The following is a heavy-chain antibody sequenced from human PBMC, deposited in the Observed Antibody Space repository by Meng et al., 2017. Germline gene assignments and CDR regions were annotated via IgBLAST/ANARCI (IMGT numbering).Heavy chain of an antibody. V-gene: IGHV3-73*02. D-gene: IGHD3-22*01. CDR2: IRSKANSYAT. Sequence: VQLRESGGGLVQPGGSLKLSCAASGFTFSGSAMHWVRQASGKGLEWVGRIRSKANSYATAYAASVKGRFTISRDDSKNTAYLQMNSLKTEDTAVYYCVDSSGYYYGGGYWGQGTLVTVSS. CDR3: VDSSGYYYGGGY. CDR1: GFTFSGSA. J-gene: IGHJ4*02.